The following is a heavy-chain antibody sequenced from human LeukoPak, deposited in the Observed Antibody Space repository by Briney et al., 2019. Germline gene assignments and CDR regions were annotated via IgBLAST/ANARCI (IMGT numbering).Heavy chain of an antibody. CDR1: TRTFSSYA. J-gene: IGHJ5*02. Sequence: SVKLSSKLSTRTFSSYAISWVRPAPGQVIEWMGRIIPIIGITNYAKNFPGRVTTTADKCTSTAYMELSSLRAEVTAVYYCLRTCGSGQNWFDPWGQGTLVTVSS. V-gene: IGHV1-69*04. CDR2: IIPIIGIT. D-gene: IGHD3-10*01. CDR3: LRTCGSGQNWFDP.